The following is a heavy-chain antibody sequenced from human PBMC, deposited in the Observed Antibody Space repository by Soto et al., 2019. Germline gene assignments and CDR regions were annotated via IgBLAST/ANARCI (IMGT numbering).Heavy chain of an antibody. D-gene: IGHD3-22*01. J-gene: IGHJ3*02. CDR2: IIPIFGTA. Sequence: SVKVSCKASGGTFSGYAISWVRQAPGQGLEWMGGIIPIFGTANYAQKFQGRVTITADESTSTAYMELSSLRSEDTAVYYCARDPGATYYDSSGYHRHAFDIWG. CDR3: ARDPGATYYDSSGYHRHAFDI. V-gene: IGHV1-69*13. CDR1: GGTFSGYA.